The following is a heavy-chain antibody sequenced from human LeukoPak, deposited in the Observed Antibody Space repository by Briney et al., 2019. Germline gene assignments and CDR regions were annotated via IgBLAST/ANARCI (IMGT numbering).Heavy chain of an antibody. V-gene: IGHV3-48*01. Sequence: GGSLRLSCAASEFTFTNYGFSWVRQAPGKGLEWVSYISSSASTISYADSVKGRFTISRDNAKNSLYLQMNSLRAEDTAVYYCAGETVGIDYWGQGTLVTVSS. D-gene: IGHD4-23*01. CDR2: ISSSASTI. CDR3: AGETVGIDY. J-gene: IGHJ4*02. CDR1: EFTFTNYG.